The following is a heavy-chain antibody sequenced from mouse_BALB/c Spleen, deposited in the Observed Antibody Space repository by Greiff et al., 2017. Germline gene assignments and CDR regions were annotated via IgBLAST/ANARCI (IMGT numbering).Heavy chain of an antibody. D-gene: IGHD2-14*01. V-gene: IGHV5-12-2*01. CDR2: ISNGGGST. CDR1: GFTFSSYT. Sequence: EVQLVESGGGLVQPGGSLKLSCAASGFTFSSYTMSWVRQTPEKRLEWVAYISNGGGSTYYPDTVKGRFTISRDNAKNTLYLQMSSLKSEDTAMYYCARHAVRDYFDYWGQGTTLTGSS. J-gene: IGHJ2*01. CDR3: ARHAVRDYFDY.